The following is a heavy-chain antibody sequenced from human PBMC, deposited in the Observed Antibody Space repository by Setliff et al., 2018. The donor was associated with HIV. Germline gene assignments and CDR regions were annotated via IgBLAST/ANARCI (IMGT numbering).Heavy chain of an antibody. CDR1: GPSINIHY. J-gene: IGHJ4*02. CDR3: AKGAGFYGDYTFDH. Sequence: ETLSLTCTVSGPSINIHYWSWIRQSPGKGFEWLGYLYSTGSNNYNPSLQSRVTISMVASRNQFSLKVTSVTAAETAVYYCAKGAGFYGDYTFDHWGQGVLVTVSS. V-gene: IGHV4-59*11. D-gene: IGHD4-17*01. CDR2: LYSTGSN.